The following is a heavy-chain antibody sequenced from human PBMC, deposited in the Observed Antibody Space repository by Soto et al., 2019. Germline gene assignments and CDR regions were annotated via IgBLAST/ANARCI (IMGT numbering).Heavy chain of an antibody. Sequence: SETLSLTCTVSGGXISSGGYYWSWIRQHPGKGLEWIGYIYYSGSTYYNPSLKSRVTISVDTSKNQFSLKLSSVTAADTAVYYCARDVAGFLEGALGMDVWGQGTTVTVSS. D-gene: IGHD3-3*01. J-gene: IGHJ6*02. CDR1: GGXISSGGYY. CDR2: IYYSGST. V-gene: IGHV4-31*03. CDR3: ARDVAGFLEGALGMDV.